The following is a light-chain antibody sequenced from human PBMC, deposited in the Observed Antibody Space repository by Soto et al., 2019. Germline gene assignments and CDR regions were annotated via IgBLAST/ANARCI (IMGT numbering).Light chain of an antibody. J-gene: IGLJ2*01. CDR3: QTWGTGILV. CDR1: SRHSSYA. CDR2: LNSDGRH. V-gene: IGLV4-69*01. Sequence: QLVLTQSPSASASLGASVKLTCTLSSRHSSYAIAWHQQQPEKGPRYLMKLNSDGRHTEGDGIPDRFSGSSSGTERYLTISSLQSEDEADYCCQTWGTGILVFGGGTKLTVL.